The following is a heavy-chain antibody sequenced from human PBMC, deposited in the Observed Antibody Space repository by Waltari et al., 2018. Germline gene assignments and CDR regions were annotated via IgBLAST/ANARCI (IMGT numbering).Heavy chain of an antibody. D-gene: IGHD3-22*01. CDR2: ISDDGSNN. J-gene: IGHJ4*02. V-gene: IGHV3-30-3*01. Sequence: QVQLVESGGGVVQPGRSLRLSCAASGFTFSSYAMHWVRQAPGKGLGCVAVISDDGSNNYYADSVKGRFTISRDNSKNTLYLQMNSLRAEDTAVYFCARGGDDGRGYYPRDYWGQGTLVTVSS. CDR3: ARGGDDGRGYYPRDY. CDR1: GFTFSSYA.